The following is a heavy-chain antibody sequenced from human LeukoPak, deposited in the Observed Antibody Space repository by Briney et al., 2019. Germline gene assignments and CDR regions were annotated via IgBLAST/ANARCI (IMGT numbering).Heavy chain of an antibody. J-gene: IGHJ4*02. V-gene: IGHV3-33*01. CDR1: GFTFSSYG. CDR2: IWYDGSNE. D-gene: IGHD3-22*01. CDR3: ARGPNYYYDSSGYYFDY. Sequence: GGSLRLSCAASGFTFSSYGMHWVRQAPGKGLEWVAVIWYDGSNEYYADSVKGRFTISRDNSKNTLYLQMNSLRAEDTAVYYCARGPNYYYDSSGYYFDYWGQGTLVTVSS.